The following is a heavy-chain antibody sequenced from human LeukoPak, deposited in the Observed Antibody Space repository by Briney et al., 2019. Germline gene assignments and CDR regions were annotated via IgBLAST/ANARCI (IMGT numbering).Heavy chain of an antibody. CDR2: IDQYGRAK. CDR1: GFTFSNYW. V-gene: IGHV3-7*04. J-gene: IGHJ4*02. Sequence: GGSLRLSCAASGFTFSNYWMSWVRQAPGKGLEWVASIDQYGRAKYYVDSVRGRFTFSRDNPKNSLHLQMNSLRAEDTAVYYCARADSYGSILDYWGQGTRVIDSS. CDR3: ARADSYGSILDY. D-gene: IGHD5-18*01.